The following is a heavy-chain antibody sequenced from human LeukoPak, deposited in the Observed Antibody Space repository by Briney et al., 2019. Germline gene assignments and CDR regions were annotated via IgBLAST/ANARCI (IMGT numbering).Heavy chain of an antibody. CDR2: IYYSVST. Sequence: SETLSLTCTVSGGSISSSSYYWGWIRQPPGKGLEWIGSIYYSVSTYYNPSLKSRVTISVDTSKNQFSLKLSSVTAADTAVYYCARHVFSRGITIFGVVTPQSNYFDYWGQGTLVTVSS. V-gene: IGHV4-39*01. J-gene: IGHJ4*02. CDR3: ARHVFSRGITIFGVVTPQSNYFDY. D-gene: IGHD3-3*01. CDR1: GGSISSSSYY.